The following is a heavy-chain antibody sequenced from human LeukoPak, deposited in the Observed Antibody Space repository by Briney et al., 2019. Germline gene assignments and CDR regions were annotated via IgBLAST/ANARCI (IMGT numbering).Heavy chain of an antibody. CDR2: ISSSGSTI. CDR3: ARDGASGRGYCYYYGMDV. J-gene: IGHJ6*02. Sequence: GGSLRLSCAASGFIFSDYYMDWVRQAPGKGLEWVSYISSSGSTISYAESVKGRFTVSRDNARNSVYLQMNSLRAEDTAVYYCARDGASGRGYCYYYGMDVWGPGTTVTVSS. V-gene: IGHV3-11*01. CDR1: GFIFSDYY. D-gene: IGHD1-26*01.